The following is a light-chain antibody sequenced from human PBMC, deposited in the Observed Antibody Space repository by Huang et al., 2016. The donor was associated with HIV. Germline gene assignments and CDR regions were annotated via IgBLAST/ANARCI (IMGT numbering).Light chain of an antibody. CDR1: QSVGNY. CDR3: QQRSSGVT. Sequence: IVLTQSPATLAWYPGGRVTLSCRASQSVGNYIAWYQQHPGQSPKLLLYDTANRATGTPVRFSGSGSGTDFTLTISSLESEDFAVYYCQQRSSGVTFGGGTKVQVK. V-gene: IGKV3-11*01. J-gene: IGKJ4*01. CDR2: DTA.